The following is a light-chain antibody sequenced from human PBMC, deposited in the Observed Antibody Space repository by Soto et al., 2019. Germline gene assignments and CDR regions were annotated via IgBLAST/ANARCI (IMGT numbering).Light chain of an antibody. J-gene: IGKJ1*01. V-gene: IGKV1-5*03. CDR3: QQYHSSPWT. Sequence: DIQITQSPSTLSASVGDRVTITCRASQNIRNYLAWYQQKPGKAPKLLIYKASNLESGVPSRFSGSGSGTEFALFISSLQPDDFATYYCQQYHSSPWTFGQGTKVDIK. CDR1: QNIRNY. CDR2: KAS.